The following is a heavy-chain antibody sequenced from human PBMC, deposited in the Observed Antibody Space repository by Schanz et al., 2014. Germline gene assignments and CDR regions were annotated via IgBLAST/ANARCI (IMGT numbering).Heavy chain of an antibody. V-gene: IGHV3-21*06. Sequence: EVHLVESGGGLVKPGGSLRLSCGASGFTFSDYSMNWVRQSPGKGLEWVSFLSSDSRHVYYVESAKGRFTISRDNAKNSLYLQMDSLRGDDTAVYYCARDKGGYYPFDYWGQGSLVTVSS. CDR1: GFTFSDYS. J-gene: IGHJ4*02. D-gene: IGHD3-22*01. CDR3: ARDKGGYYPFDY. CDR2: LSSDSRHV.